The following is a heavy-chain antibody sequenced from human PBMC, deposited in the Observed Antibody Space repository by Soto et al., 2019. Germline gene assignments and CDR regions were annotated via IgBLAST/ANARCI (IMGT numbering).Heavy chain of an antibody. V-gene: IGHV3-53*01. Sequence: WGSLRLSCAASGFSVLGNYMSCFRQAPCKGLELVSLIYSGGNPFYAGSMKGRFTLSRDNSNNMLYLQMDSLRAEDTAVYYCARGPNSDCWGQGTLVTVSS. CDR3: ARGPNSDC. D-gene: IGHD2-21*01. CDR1: GFSVLGNY. CDR2: IYSGGNP. J-gene: IGHJ4*02.